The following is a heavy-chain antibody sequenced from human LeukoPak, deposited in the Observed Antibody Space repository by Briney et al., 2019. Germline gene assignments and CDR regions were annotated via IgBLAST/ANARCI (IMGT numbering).Heavy chain of an antibody. Sequence: KAGGSLRLSCAASGFTFSSCGFNWVRQAPGKGLEWVSSIGPTGTDRYYADSVRGRFTISRDNAKNSMYQQMDSLRDEDTAVYYCATETIGRHYDYWGQGTLLTVSS. V-gene: IGHV3-21*01. CDR3: ATETIGRHYDY. D-gene: IGHD1-14*01. CDR2: IGPTGTDR. J-gene: IGHJ4*02. CDR1: GFTFSSCG.